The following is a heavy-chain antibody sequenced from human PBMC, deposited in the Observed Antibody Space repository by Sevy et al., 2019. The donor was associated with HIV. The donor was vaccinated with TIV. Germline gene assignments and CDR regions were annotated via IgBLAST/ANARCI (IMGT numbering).Heavy chain of an antibody. J-gene: IGHJ4*02. Sequence: SETLSLTCTVSGGSLSSSDSYWSWIRQPPGKGLEWLGYIHYTGGTYYNPVLKSRVAMSVDTSEGQFSLRLSFLTAADTALYYCANKRGYSHGPFDYWGQGILVTVSS. V-gene: IGHV4-30-4*01. CDR2: IHYTGGT. D-gene: IGHD5-12*01. CDR3: ANKRGYSHGPFDY. CDR1: GGSLSSSDSY.